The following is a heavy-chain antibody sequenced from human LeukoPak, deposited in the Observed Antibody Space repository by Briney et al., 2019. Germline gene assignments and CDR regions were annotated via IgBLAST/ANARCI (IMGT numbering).Heavy chain of an antibody. CDR2: ISAYNGNT. D-gene: IGHD3-16*02. CDR1: GGTFSSYA. V-gene: IGHV1-18*01. CDR3: ATAPHDYVWGSYRYLIYFDY. Sequence: ASVKVSCKASGGTFSSYAISWVRQAPGQGLEWMGWISAYNGNTNYAQKLQGRVTMTTDTSTSTAYMELRSLRSDDTAVYYCATAPHDYVWGSYRYLIYFDYWGQGTLVTVSS. J-gene: IGHJ4*02.